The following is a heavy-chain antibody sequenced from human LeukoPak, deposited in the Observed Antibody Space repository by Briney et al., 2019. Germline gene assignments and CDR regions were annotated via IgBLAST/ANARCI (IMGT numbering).Heavy chain of an antibody. V-gene: IGHV1-18*01. J-gene: IGHJ4*02. Sequence: ASVKVSCKASGYTFTSYGISWVRQAPGQGPEWMGRISVYNGNTDYTQKLQARVTMTTDTSTSTLYMELRSLRSDDTAVYYCARDRFTFGGIIVPDSWGEGTLVTVSS. CDR2: ISVYNGNT. CDR1: GYTFTSYG. D-gene: IGHD3-16*02. CDR3: ARDRFTFGGIIVPDS.